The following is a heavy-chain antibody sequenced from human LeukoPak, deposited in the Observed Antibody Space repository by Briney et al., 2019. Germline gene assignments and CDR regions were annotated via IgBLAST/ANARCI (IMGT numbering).Heavy chain of an antibody. D-gene: IGHD3-10*01. CDR3: AREASWFGELLGDAFDI. CDR1: GFTFSDYY. J-gene: IGHJ3*02. Sequence: GGSLRLSCAASGFTFSDYYMSWLRQARGKGREGVSYISSSGSTIYYADSVKGRFTISRDNAKNSLYLQMNSLRAEDTAVYYCAREASWFGELLGDAFDIWGQGTMVTVSS. CDR2: ISSSGSTI. V-gene: IGHV3-11*01.